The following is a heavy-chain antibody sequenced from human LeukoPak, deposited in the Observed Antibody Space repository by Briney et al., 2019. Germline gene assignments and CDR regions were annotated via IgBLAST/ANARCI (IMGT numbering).Heavy chain of an antibody. D-gene: IGHD3-22*01. CDR1: GFTFSSYA. Sequence: GGSLRLSCAASGFTFSSYAMSWVRQAPGKGLEWVSAISGSGGSTYYADSVKGRFTISRDNSKNTLYLQMNSLRAEDTAVYYCAKDLYYYDSSGTFDYWGQGTPVTVPS. CDR2: ISGSGGST. J-gene: IGHJ4*02. V-gene: IGHV3-23*01. CDR3: AKDLYYYDSSGTFDY.